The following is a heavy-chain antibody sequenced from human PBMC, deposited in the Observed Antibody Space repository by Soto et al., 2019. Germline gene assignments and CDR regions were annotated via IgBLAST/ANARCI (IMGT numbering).Heavy chain of an antibody. Sequence: EVQLLESGGGLVQPGGSLRLSCAASGFTFSAYAMIWVRQAPGKGLEWVSTISSRGDSTYYADSVKGRFTISRDNSKNTVYLQMNKLRAEDTAIYYCPVCSYYYGCDGWGQGTRVTVSS. CDR2: ISSRGDST. D-gene: IGHD2-15*01. J-gene: IGHJ6*02. V-gene: IGHV3-23*01. CDR1: GFTFSAYA. CDR3: PVCSYYYGCDG.